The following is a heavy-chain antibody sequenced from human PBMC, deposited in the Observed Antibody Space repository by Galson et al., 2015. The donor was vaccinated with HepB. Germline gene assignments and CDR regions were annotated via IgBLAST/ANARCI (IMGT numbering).Heavy chain of an antibody. CDR3: GSGTYCSTTRCYYDY. V-gene: IGHV3-23*01. D-gene: IGHD2-2*01. J-gene: IGHJ4*02. CDR1: GFTFSSSA. Sequence: SLRLSCAASGFTFSSSAMNWVRQVPGKGLEWVSAIGYDSGTYYADSVKGRFSISRDNSKNTIYLQMNSLRAEDTAVYYCGSGTYCSTTRCYYDYWGQGTLLTVSS. CDR2: IGYDSGT.